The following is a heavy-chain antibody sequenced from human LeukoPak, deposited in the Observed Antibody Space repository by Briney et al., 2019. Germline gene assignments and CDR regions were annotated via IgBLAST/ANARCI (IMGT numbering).Heavy chain of an antibody. Sequence: GGSLRLSCAASEFSVSHNYMSWVRQAPGKGLEWVSAISGSGGSTYYADSVKGRFTISRDNSKNTLYLQMNSLRAEDTAVYYCAKDLRGFVAVALDPWGQGTLVTVSS. CDR2: ISGSGGST. CDR3: AKDLRGFVAVALDP. J-gene: IGHJ5*02. V-gene: IGHV3-23*01. CDR1: EFSVSHNY. D-gene: IGHD6-19*01.